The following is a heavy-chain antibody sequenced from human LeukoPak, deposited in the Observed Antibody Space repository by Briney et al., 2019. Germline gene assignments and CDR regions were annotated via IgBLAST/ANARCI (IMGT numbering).Heavy chain of an antibody. J-gene: IGHJ3*02. D-gene: IGHD3-22*01. CDR2: IYYSGIT. V-gene: IGHV4-59*01. Sequence: PSETLSDTWSVSGVSICNFYWSWVGQPPRKGLGWVGYIYYSGITNYNPSLQSRVTVSVDTSKNPFSLKLSSVTAADTAVYYCARVLPSYYDSSGYRDDAFDIWGQGTMFTVSS. CDR3: ARVLPSYYDSSGYRDDAFDI. CDR1: GVSICNFY.